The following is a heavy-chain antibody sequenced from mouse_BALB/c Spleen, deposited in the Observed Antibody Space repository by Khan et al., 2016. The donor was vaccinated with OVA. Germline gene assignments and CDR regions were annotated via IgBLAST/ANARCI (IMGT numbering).Heavy chain of an antibody. CDR1: GYTFTDYY. Sequence: QVQLQQSGAELARPGASVKLSCKASGYTFTDYYINWVKQRTGQGLEWIGAISPGSGDTYYNEKFKGKATLTADKSSSTAYMQLNSLTSEASAVFFCTRRNYFGYTVAYWGQGTLVTVSA. D-gene: IGHD1-2*01. CDR3: TRRNYFGYTVAY. J-gene: IGHJ3*01. V-gene: IGHV1-77*01. CDR2: ISPGSGDT.